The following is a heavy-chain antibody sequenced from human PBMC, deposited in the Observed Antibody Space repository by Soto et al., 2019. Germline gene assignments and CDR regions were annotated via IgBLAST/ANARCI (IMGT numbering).Heavy chain of an antibody. J-gene: IGHJ4*02. CDR2: IYYSGTT. D-gene: IGHD2-15*01. CDR1: GGSISSGGYY. V-gene: IGHV4-31*03. CDR3: ATSGGNVPGYYFDY. Sequence: SETLSLTCTVSGGSISSGGYYWSWIRQHPGQGLEWIGYIYYSGTTYYNPSLKSRVTISVDTSKNQFSLKLSSVTAADTAVYYCATSGGNVPGYYFDYWGQGTLVTVSS.